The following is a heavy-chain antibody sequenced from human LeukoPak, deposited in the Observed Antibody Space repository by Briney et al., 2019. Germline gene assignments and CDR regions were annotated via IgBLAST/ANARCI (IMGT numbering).Heavy chain of an antibody. CDR3: ARDPSGHGYFDF. V-gene: IGHV4-4*07. J-gene: IGHJ4*02. CDR2: VYSTGST. CDR1: GGSINSYF. D-gene: IGHD6-25*01. Sequence: PSETLSLTCTVSGGSINSYFWNWIRLSPGKGLEWIGRVYSTGSTKYNPSLKSRVTMSVDTSKNNISLKMTSMTAADTAIFYCARDPSGHGYFDFWGQGTLVAVSS.